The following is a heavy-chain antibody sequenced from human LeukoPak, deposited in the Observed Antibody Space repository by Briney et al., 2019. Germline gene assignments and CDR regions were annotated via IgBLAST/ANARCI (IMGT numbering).Heavy chain of an antibody. CDR1: GSTLTDVS. V-gene: IGHV1-24*01. CDR3: ATISVTYYEGFDP. D-gene: IGHD3-3*01. J-gene: IGHJ5*02. Sequence: ASVKVSCKVSGSTLTDVSIRGVRQAPGEGLEWRGGFDPERSETTFAQKFQGRLTMTEDTSTDTVYIDLTSLTSEDTAVYYCATISVTYYEGFDPWGQGTLVTVSS. CDR2: FDPERSET.